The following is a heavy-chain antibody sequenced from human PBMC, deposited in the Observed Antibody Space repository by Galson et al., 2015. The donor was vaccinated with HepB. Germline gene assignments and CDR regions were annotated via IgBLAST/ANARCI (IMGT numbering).Heavy chain of an antibody. J-gene: IGHJ4*02. Sequence: SVTVSCKASGSNFPNYGISWVRQAPGQRPEWMGWISAYNGDTKYAQRFQGRLSVTTDTSTDTAYMELRNLRSDDTAVYYCARDGGTTVTTLFVYWGQGTLVTVSS. CDR1: GSNFPNYG. CDR3: ARDGGTTVTTLFVY. V-gene: IGHV1-18*04. CDR2: ISAYNGDT. D-gene: IGHD4-17*01.